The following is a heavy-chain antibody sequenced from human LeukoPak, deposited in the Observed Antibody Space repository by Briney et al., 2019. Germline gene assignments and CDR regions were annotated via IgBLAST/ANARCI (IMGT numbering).Heavy chain of an antibody. V-gene: IGHV1-69*13. Sequence: SVKVSCKASGGTFSSYAISWVRQAPGQGLEWMGGIIPIFGTANYAQKFQGRVTITADESTSTAYMELSSLRSEDTAVYYCARYITVGATYQHFDYWGQGTLVTVSS. D-gene: IGHD1-26*01. CDR3: ARYITVGATYQHFDY. CDR2: IIPIFGTA. CDR1: GGTFSSYA. J-gene: IGHJ4*02.